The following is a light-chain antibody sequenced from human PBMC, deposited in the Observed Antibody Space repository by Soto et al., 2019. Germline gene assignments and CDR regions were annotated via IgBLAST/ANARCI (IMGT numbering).Light chain of an antibody. Sequence: DIQMTQSPSSLSASVGDRVTITCRASQSISTYLNWYQQRPGKAPKLLIYAASTLQTGVPSGVSGSGSGTDFALTISSLQPDDSATYYCQQTYSTPYTFGQGTKLEIK. CDR1: QSISTY. V-gene: IGKV1-39*01. CDR2: AAS. CDR3: QQTYSTPYT. J-gene: IGKJ2*01.